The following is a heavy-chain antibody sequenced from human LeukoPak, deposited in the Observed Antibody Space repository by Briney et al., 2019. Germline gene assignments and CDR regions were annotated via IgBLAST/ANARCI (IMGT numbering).Heavy chain of an antibody. V-gene: IGHV3-7*01. D-gene: IGHD5-18*01. J-gene: IGHJ6*03. Sequence: SGESLRLSCAASGLSFSSSWMNWVRQAPGKGLEWVATIKQAGSEKFYLDSVKGRFTISRDNAKNSLYLQMNSLRAEDTAVYYCARDQWLQSDYYMDVWGKGTTVTVSS. CDR1: GLSFSSSW. CDR3: ARDQWLQSDYYMDV. CDR2: IKQAGSEK.